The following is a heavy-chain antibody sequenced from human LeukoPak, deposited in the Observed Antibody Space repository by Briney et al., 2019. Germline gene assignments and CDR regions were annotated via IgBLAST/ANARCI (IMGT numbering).Heavy chain of an antibody. J-gene: IGHJ4*02. CDR2: ISSSSSYI. V-gene: IGHV3-21*04. Sequence: GGSLRLSCAASGFTFSSYSMNWVRQAPGKGLEWVSSISSSSSYIYYADSVKGRFTISRDNAKNSLYLQMNSLRAEDTALYYCAKDYYDSSGYYLDYWGQGTLVTVSS. CDR3: AKDYYDSSGYYLDY. D-gene: IGHD3-22*01. CDR1: GFTFSSYS.